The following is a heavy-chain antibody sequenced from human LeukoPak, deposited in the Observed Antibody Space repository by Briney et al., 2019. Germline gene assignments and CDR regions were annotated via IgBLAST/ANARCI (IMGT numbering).Heavy chain of an antibody. CDR2: INHSGST. CDR3: ARIRGRQWLVLAFDI. Sequence: SETLTLTCAVYGGSFSGYYWSWIRQPPGTGLEWIGEINHSGSTNYNPSLKSRVTISVDTSKNQFSLKLSSVTAADTAVYYCARIRGRQWLVLAFDIWGQGTMVTVSS. D-gene: IGHD6-19*01. V-gene: IGHV4-34*01. CDR1: GGSFSGYY. J-gene: IGHJ3*02.